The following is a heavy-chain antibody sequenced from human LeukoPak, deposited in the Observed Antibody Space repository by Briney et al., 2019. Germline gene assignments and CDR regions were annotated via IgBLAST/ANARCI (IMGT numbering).Heavy chain of an antibody. D-gene: IGHD6-13*01. V-gene: IGHV3-48*03. J-gene: IGHJ4*02. CDR2: ISSSGSTI. CDR1: GFTFSSYE. Sequence: PGGSLRLSCAASGFTFSSYEMNWVRQAPGKGLEWVSYISSSGSTIYYADSVKGRFTISRDNAKNSLYLQMSSLRAEDTAAYYCARHSSSWEFDQWGQGTLVIVSS. CDR3: ARHSSSWEFDQ.